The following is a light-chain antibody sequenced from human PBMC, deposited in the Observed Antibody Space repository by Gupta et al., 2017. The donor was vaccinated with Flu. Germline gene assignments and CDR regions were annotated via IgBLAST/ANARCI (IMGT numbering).Light chain of an antibody. CDR2: DDS. Sequence: TCGGNNIGRKTVHWYQQKPDQAPILVVCDDSDRPSGIPERFSGSNSGNTATLTISRVEAGDRADYYCQVWDSTMRVFGGGTKLTVL. CDR3: QVWDSTMRV. J-gene: IGLJ3*02. V-gene: IGLV3-21*02. CDR1: NIGRKT.